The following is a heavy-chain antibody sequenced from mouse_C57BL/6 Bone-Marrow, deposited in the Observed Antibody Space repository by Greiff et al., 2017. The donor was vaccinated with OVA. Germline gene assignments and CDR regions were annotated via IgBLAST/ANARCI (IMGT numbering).Heavy chain of an antibody. Sequence: QVQLQQPGAELVRPGTSVKLSCKASGYTFTSYWMHWVKQRPGQGLEWIGVIDPSDSYTNYNQKFKGKATLTVDTSSSTAYMQLSSLTSEDSAVYYCARRGYGHYFDYWGRGTTLTVSS. CDR2: IDPSDSYT. V-gene: IGHV1-59*01. CDR1: GYTFTSYW. CDR3: ARRGYGHYFDY. J-gene: IGHJ2*01. D-gene: IGHD1-2*01.